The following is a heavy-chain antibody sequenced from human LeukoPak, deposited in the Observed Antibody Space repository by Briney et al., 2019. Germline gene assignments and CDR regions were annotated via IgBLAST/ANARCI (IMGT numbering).Heavy chain of an antibody. CDR1: GGSISSYY. D-gene: IGHD6-19*01. V-gene: IGHV4-4*07. CDR3: ASVAAPKKYSSGWYGYNFDY. CDR2: IYSSGST. Sequence: SETLSLTCTVSGGSISSYYWSWIRQPAGKGLEWIGRIYSSGSTNYNPSLKSRVTMSVDTSKNQFSLKLSSVTAADTAVYYCASVAAPKKYSSGWYGYNFDYWGQGTLVTGSS. J-gene: IGHJ4*02.